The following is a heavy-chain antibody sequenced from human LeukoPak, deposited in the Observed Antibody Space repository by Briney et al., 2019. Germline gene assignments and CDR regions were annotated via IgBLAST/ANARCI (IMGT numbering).Heavy chain of an antibody. J-gene: IGHJ5*02. D-gene: IGHD2-2*01. CDR3: VRGFEIEEYQLPRGGAEIWFDP. CDR2: INHSGST. Sequence: PSETLSLTCAVYGGSFSGYYWSWIRQPPGKGLEWIGEINHSGSTNYNPSLKSRVTISVDTSKNQFSLKLSSVTAADTAVYYCVRGFEIEEYQLPRGGAEIWFDPWGQGTLVTVSS. V-gene: IGHV4-34*01. CDR1: GGSFSGYY.